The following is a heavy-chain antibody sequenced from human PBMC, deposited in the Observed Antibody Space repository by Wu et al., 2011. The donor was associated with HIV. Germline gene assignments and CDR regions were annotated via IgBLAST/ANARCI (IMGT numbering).Heavy chain of an antibody. V-gene: IGHV1-69*05. CDR2: IIPIFGTA. J-gene: IGHJ1*01. CDR1: GGTFSSYA. D-gene: IGHD4-17*01. Sequence: QVQLVQSGAEVKKPGSSVKVSCKASGGTFSSYAISWVRQAPGQGFEWMGGIIPIFGTANYAQKFQGRVTITTDESTSTAYMELSSLRSEDTAVYYCASGDFRTTVTTYTNFQHWGQGTLVTVSS. CDR3: ASGDFRTTVTTYTNFQH.